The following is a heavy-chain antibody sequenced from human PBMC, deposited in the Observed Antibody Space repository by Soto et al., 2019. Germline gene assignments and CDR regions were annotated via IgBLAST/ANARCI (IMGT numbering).Heavy chain of an antibody. CDR2: ISPEGSTK. Sequence: EVQLVESGGDLVQPGGSLRLSCSASGFAFSAHWMTWVRQTPGKGLEWVANISPEGSTKYYVDSAMGRFTISRDNAKNLLYLQMNSLTVGDTAVYSCVRDHVTPGLYFDKWGQGTLVTVSS. CDR1: GFAFSAHW. V-gene: IGHV3-7*01. D-gene: IGHD2-8*02. CDR3: VRDHVTPGLYFDK. J-gene: IGHJ4*02.